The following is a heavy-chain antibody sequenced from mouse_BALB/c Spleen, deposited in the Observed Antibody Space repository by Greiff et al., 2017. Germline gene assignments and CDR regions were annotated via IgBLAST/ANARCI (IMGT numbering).Heavy chain of an antibody. CDR3: ARIYYDDDEGHYYAMEY. D-gene: IGHD2-4*01. V-gene: IGHV2-9*02. Sequence: VKLQESGPGLVAPSQSLSITCTVSGFSLTSYGVHWVRQPPGKGLEWMGVIWAGGSTNCYSALMSRLSISKNNSKSQVFLKMNSLQTDDTAMYYCARIYYDDDEGHYYAMEYWGQGTSVTVSS. CDR1: GFSLTSYG. CDR2: IWAGGST. J-gene: IGHJ4*01.